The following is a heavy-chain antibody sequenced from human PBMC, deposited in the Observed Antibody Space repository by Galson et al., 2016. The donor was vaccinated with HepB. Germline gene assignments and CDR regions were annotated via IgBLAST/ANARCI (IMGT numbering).Heavy chain of an antibody. D-gene: IGHD3-10*01. J-gene: IGHJ5*02. CDR3: AKDEYTIGWGPPWFDP. CDR2: ISYDGTKR. V-gene: IGHV3-30*18. Sequence: SLRLSCAASGLSFRSYGMHWVRQAPGKGLEWVAVISYDGTKRSYGDSVRGRFTISRDNPENTLYLEMNSPRAEDTAVYYCAKDEYTIGWGPPWFDPWGQGPRSPSPQ. CDR1: GLSFRSYG.